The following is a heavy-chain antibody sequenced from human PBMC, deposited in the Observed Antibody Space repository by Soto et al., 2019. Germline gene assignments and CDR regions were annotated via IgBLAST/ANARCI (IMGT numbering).Heavy chain of an antibody. CDR2: VSYDGSNK. Sequence: QVQLVESGGGVVQPGRSLRLSCAASGFTFSSYAMHWVRQAPGKGLEWVAVVSYDGSNKYYADSVKGRFTISRDNSKNTLYLQMNSLRAEDTAVYYCARETGGRQLLKGYYYGMDVWGQGTTVSVSS. D-gene: IGHD2-2*01. V-gene: IGHV3-30-3*01. CDR3: ARETGGRQLLKGYYYGMDV. J-gene: IGHJ6*02. CDR1: GFTFSSYA.